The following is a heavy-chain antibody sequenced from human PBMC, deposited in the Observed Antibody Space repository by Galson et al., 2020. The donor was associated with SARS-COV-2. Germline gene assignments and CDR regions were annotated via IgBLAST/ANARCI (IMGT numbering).Heavy chain of an antibody. CDR1: GASINSINFY. J-gene: IGHJ4*02. Sequence: SETLSITCTVSGASINSINFYWAWVRQPPGKGLEWIGTIYHRGITYYTPSLKSRVAMSVDTSKSQFSLALTSVTAADTAVYYCVEHWTHLPPGIWGRGLLVTVS. CDR3: VEHWTHLPPGI. D-gene: IGHD1-1*01. V-gene: IGHV4-39*01. CDR2: IYHRGIT.